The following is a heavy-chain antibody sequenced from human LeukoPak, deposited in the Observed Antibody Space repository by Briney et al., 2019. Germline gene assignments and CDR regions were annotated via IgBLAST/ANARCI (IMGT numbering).Heavy chain of an antibody. Sequence: SETLSLTCTVSGGSISSYYWSWIRQPPGKGLEWIGYIYYSGSTNYNPSLKSRVTISVDTSKNQFSLKLSSVTAADTAVYYCARVPAEEDYGFWSGYYTGRLSYFDYWGQGTLVTVSS. D-gene: IGHD3-3*01. CDR2: IYYSGST. CDR1: GGSISSYY. CDR3: ARVPAEEDYGFWSGYYTGRLSYFDY. J-gene: IGHJ4*02. V-gene: IGHV4-59*01.